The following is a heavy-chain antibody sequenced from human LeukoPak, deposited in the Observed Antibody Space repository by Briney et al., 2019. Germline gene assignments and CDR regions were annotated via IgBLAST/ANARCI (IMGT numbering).Heavy chain of an antibody. J-gene: IGHJ6*03. CDR1: GGTFSSYA. CDR2: IIPIFGTA. Sequence: GASVKVSCKASGGTFSSYAIRWVRQAPGQGLEWMGGIIPIFGTANYAQKFQGRVTITADESTSTAYMELSSLRSEDTAVYYCARDAVDTAMHYMDVWGKGTTVTVSS. D-gene: IGHD5-18*01. CDR3: ARDAVDTAMHYMDV. V-gene: IGHV1-69*13.